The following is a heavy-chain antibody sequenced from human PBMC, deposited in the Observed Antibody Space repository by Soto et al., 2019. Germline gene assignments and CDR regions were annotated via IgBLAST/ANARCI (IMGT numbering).Heavy chain of an antibody. V-gene: IGHV4-4*07. J-gene: IGHJ4*02. CDR2: IYTSGST. CDR1: VGSISSYY. CDR3: ARDTDNGDYGIEY. Sequence: TSETLSLTCTFSVGSISSYYWSCIRHPAGKGLEWIGRIYTSGSTNYNPSLKSRVTMSVDTSKNQFSLKLSSVTAADTAVYYCARDTDNGDYGIEYWGQGTLVSVSS. D-gene: IGHD4-17*01.